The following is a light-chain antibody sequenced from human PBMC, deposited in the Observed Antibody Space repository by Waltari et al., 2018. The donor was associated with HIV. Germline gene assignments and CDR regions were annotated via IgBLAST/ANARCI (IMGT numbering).Light chain of an antibody. Sequence: EIVMTQSPATLSASPGESATLSCRPSQSVSGNVAWYQQKPGQAPRLLIYGASTRATGIPARFSGSGSETEFTLTISSLQSEDFAVYHWHQYNDWWTFGQGTKVEI. CDR2: GAS. J-gene: IGKJ1*01. CDR3: HQYNDWWT. CDR1: QSVSGN. V-gene: IGKV3-15*01.